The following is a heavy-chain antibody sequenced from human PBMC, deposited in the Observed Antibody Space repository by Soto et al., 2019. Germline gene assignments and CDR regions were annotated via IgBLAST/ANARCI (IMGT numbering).Heavy chain of an antibody. CDR1: GGTFSSYA. V-gene: IGHV1-69*01. Sequence: QVQLVQSGAEVKKPGSSVKVSCKASGGTFSSYAISWVRQAPGQGLEWMGGIIPISDTTNYAQKFQGRVTITADESTSTAYVELSSLRSEDTAVYDCARSQGSSTSLEIYYYYYYGMDVWGQGTTVTVSS. CDR3: ARSQGSSTSLEIYYYYYYGMDV. D-gene: IGHD2-2*01. CDR2: IIPISDTT. J-gene: IGHJ6*02.